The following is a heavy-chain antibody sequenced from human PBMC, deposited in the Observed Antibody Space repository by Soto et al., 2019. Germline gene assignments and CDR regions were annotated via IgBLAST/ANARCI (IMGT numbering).Heavy chain of an antibody. V-gene: IGHV3-30-3*01. D-gene: IGHD3-22*01. CDR3: ARDQPSVDSSGYYYGFYGMDV. Sequence: PGGSLRLSCAASGFTFSSYAMHWVRQAPGKGLEWVAVISFDGINKYYADSVKGRFTISRDNSKNTLYLQMNSLRAEDTAVYYSARDQPSVDSSGYYYGFYGMDVWGQGTTVTVSS. CDR2: ISFDGINK. J-gene: IGHJ6*02. CDR1: GFTFSSYA.